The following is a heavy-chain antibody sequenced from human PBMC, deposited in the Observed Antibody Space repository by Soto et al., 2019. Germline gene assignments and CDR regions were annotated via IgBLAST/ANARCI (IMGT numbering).Heavy chain of an antibody. CDR1: GYSFTNDW. D-gene: IGHD6-19*01. Sequence: PGESLKIGCKASGYSFTNDWIGWVHQMPGKGLGWMGTIYPGDSDTRYSPSFQGQVTFSVDKSIKTAYLHWTSLKASDTAIYYCAIQHPLDSSAWYNWGQGTLVTVSS. V-gene: IGHV5-51*07. CDR3: AIQHPLDSSAWYN. CDR2: IYPGDSDT. J-gene: IGHJ1*01.